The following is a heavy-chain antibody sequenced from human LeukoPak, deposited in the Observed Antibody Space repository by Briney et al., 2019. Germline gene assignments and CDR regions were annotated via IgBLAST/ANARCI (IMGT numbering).Heavy chain of an antibody. CDR1: GYTFTGYY. D-gene: IGHD3-3*01. V-gene: IGHV1-2*02. CDR2: INPNSGGT. CDR3: ARYYDFWSGYGD. Sequence: ASVEVSCKASGYTFTGYYMHWVRQAPGQGLEWMGWINPNSGGTNYAQKFQGRVTMTRDTSISTAYMELSRLRSDDTAVYYCARYYDFWSGYGDWGQGTLVTVSS. J-gene: IGHJ4*02.